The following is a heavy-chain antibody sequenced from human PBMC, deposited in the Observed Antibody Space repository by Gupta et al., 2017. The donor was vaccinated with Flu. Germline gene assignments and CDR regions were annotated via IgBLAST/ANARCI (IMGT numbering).Heavy chain of an antibody. V-gene: IGHV1-69*06. Sequence: QVQLVQSGAEVKKPGSSVKISCKVSGATFSSNAINWVRQAPGQGLEWMGGIIPKFDTQNDAEKFQGRGTISADKSTSTVYMELSNLRSEEKAVYYCARDYDGTGTDYYYYFGMDVWGQGTTVTVSS. CDR2: IIPKFDTQ. D-gene: IGHD2-8*02. CDR3: ARDYDGTGTDYYYYFGMDV. CDR1: GATFSSNA. J-gene: IGHJ6*02.